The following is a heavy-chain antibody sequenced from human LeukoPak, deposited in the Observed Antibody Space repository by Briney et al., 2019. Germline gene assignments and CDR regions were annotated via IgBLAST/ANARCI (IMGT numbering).Heavy chain of an antibody. V-gene: IGHV4-39*01. Sequence: PSETLSLTCSVSGGSIGRSSYYWGWTRQPPGTGLEWIGSIYSGGGTYYNPSLKSRVTISVDTSRNQFSLKLGSVTAADTAVYYCARHGSIATGAFTYWGQGTLVTVSS. D-gene: IGHD6-13*01. CDR3: ARHGSIATGAFTY. CDR2: IYSGGGT. J-gene: IGHJ4*02. CDR1: GGSIGRSSYY.